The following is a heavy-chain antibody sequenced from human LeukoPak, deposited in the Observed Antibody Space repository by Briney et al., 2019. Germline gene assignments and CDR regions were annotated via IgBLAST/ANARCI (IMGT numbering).Heavy chain of an antibody. CDR2: ISSSSSYI. J-gene: IGHJ4*02. CDR3: AIDCSSTSCYAY. D-gene: IGHD2-2*01. V-gene: IGHV3-21*01. Sequence: PGGSLRLSCAASGFTFSSYSMNWVRQAPGKGLEWVSSISSSSSYIYYADSVKGRFTISRDNAKNSLYLQMNSLRAEDTAVYYCAIDCSSTSCYAYWGQGTLVTVSS. CDR1: GFTFSSYS.